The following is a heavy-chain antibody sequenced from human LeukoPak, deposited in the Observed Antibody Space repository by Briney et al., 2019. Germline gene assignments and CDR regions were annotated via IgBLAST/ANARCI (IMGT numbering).Heavy chain of an antibody. Sequence: PGGSLRLSCAASGFTFSSYSMNWVRQAPGKGLEWVSSISSSSSYIYYADSVKGRFTISRDNAKNSLYLQMNCLRAEDTAVYYCARDKGDGYNYRGVRFDYWGQGTLVTVSS. V-gene: IGHV3-21*01. CDR3: ARDKGDGYNYRGVRFDY. CDR1: GFTFSSYS. J-gene: IGHJ4*02. D-gene: IGHD5-12*01. CDR2: ISSSSSYI.